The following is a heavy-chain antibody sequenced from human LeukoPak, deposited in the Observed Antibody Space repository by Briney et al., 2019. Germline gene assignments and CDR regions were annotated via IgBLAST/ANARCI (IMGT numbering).Heavy chain of an antibody. J-gene: IGHJ4*02. Sequence: GASVKVSCKASGGTFSSYAISWVRQAPGQGLEWMGGIIPIFGTANYAQKFQGRVTITADKYTSTAYMELSSLRSEDTAVYYCAREKTGYCSGGSCYSVFDYFDYWGQGTLVTVSS. CDR3: AREKTGYCSGGSCYSVFDYFDY. CDR2: IIPIFGTA. D-gene: IGHD2-15*01. CDR1: GGTFSSYA. V-gene: IGHV1-69*06.